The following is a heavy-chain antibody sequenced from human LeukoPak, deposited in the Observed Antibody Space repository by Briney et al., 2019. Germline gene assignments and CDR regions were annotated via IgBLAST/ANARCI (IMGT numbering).Heavy chain of an antibody. Sequence: PGGSLRLSCAASGFNFNTFAMNWVRQPPGKGLEWVSSISSSSSYIYYADSVKGRFTISRDNAKNSLYLQMNSLRAEDTAVYYCARDRSYTDYWGQGTLVTVSS. D-gene: IGHD3-10*01. CDR3: ARDRSYTDY. J-gene: IGHJ4*02. CDR2: ISSSSSYI. CDR1: GFNFNTFA. V-gene: IGHV3-21*01.